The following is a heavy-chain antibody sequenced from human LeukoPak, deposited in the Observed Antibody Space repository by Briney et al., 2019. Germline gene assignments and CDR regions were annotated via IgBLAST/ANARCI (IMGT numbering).Heavy chain of an antibody. CDR1: GFTFISNS. J-gene: IGHJ4*02. CDR3: ARWRWQQSEFAH. V-gene: IGHV3-7*01. CDR2: IRQDGSGV. D-gene: IGHD5-24*01. Sequence: GGSLRLSCVASGFTFISNSMAWVRQAPGKGLEWVANIRQDGSGVEYLESVKGRFTISRDNAKNSLDLQMNSLRVEDTAVYYCARWRWQQSEFAHCGQGTLVTVSS.